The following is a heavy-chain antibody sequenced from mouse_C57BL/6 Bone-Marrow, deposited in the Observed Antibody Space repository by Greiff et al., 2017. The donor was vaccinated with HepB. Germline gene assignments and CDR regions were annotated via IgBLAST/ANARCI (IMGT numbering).Heavy chain of an antibody. Sequence: VQLQQSGPELVKPGASVKIPCKASGYTFTDYNMDWVKQSHGKSLEWIGDINPNNGGTIYNQKFKGQATLTVDKSSRTAYMELRSLLSEDTAVYFFARSMSTTAYYYAMGYVGQGTSVTVSS. J-gene: IGHJ4*01. D-gene: IGHD2-4*01. CDR2: INPNNGGT. CDR3: ARSMSTTAYYYAMGY. V-gene: IGHV1-18*01. CDR1: GYTFTDYN.